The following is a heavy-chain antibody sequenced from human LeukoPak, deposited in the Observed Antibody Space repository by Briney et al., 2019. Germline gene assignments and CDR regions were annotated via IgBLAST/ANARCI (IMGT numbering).Heavy chain of an antibody. J-gene: IGHJ6*03. CDR3: TWYAPGVYYYYMDV. CDR2: IRSKAYGGTT. Sequence: GGSLRLSCTASGFTFGDYAMSWFRQAPGKGLEWVGFIRSKAYGGTTEYAASVKGRFTISRDDSKSIAYLQMNSLKTEDTAVYYCTWYAPGVYYYYMDVWGKGTTVTVSS. CDR1: GFTFGDYA. D-gene: IGHD2-8*01. V-gene: IGHV3-49*03.